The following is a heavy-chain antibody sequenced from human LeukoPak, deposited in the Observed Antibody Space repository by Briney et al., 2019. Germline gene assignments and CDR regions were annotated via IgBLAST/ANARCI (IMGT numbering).Heavy chain of an antibody. CDR2: INPNSGGT. CDR1: GYTFTGYY. V-gene: IGHV1-2*02. D-gene: IGHD1-26*01. Sequence: ASVKVSCKASGYTFTGYYMHWVRQAPGQGLEWMGWINPNSGGTNYAQKFQGRVTMTRDTSISTAYMELSRLRSDDTAVHYCARGIVGATRAPYYCDYWGQGTLVTVSS. CDR3: ARGIVGATRAPYYCDY. J-gene: IGHJ4*02.